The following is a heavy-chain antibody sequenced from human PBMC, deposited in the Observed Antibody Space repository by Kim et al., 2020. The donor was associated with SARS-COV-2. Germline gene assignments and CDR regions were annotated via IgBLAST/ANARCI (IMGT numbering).Heavy chain of an antibody. CDR1: GFTFSSYS. J-gene: IGHJ5*02. D-gene: IGHD3-16*02. CDR3: ARFGDVWGSYRKNWFDP. V-gene: IGHV3-21*01. Sequence: GGSLRLSCAASGFTFSSYSMNWVRQAPGKGLEWVSSISSSSSYIYYADSVKGRFTISRDNAKNSLYLQMNSLRAEDTAVYYCARFGDVWGSYRKNWFDPWGQGTLVTVSS. CDR2: ISSSSSYI.